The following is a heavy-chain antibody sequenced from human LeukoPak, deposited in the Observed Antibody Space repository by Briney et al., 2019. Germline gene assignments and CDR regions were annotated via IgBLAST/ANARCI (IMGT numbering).Heavy chain of an antibody. J-gene: IGHJ6*02. Sequence: GESLKISCKGSGHSFTSYWIGWVRQMPGKGLEWMGIIYPGGSDTRYSPSFQGQVTISADTSISTAYLQWSSLKASDTAMYYCARHGSTYYDILTGYSPPGMDVWGQGTTVTVSS. D-gene: IGHD3-9*01. V-gene: IGHV5-51*01. CDR2: IYPGGSDT. CDR3: ARHGSTYYDILTGYSPPGMDV. CDR1: GHSFTSYW.